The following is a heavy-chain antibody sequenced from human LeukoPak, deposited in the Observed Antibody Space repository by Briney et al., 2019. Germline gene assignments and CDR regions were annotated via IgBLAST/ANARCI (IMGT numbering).Heavy chain of an antibody. J-gene: IGHJ4*02. CDR3: ARANWYQDFDY. V-gene: IGHV4-4*07. D-gene: IGHD2-2*01. Sequence: PSETLSLTCTVSSGSVSSYYWTWIRQPAGKGLEWIGRIYTSGSTNYNPSLKSRVTMSVDTSKNQFSLKLSSVTAADTAVYYCARANWYQDFDYWGQGTLVTFSS. CDR2: IYTSGST. CDR1: SGSVSSYY.